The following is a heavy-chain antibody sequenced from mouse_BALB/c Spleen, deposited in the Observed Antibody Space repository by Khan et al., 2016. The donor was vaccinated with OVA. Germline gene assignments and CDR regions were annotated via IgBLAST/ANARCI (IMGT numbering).Heavy chain of an antibody. D-gene: IGHD1-1*01. Sequence: QVQLKESGAELAKPGASVKLSCKASGYTSINYWIPWVKQSPGQGLEWIGSINPSTGYTYFNQNLKDKSTLTADKSSRPAYMQRSSLTYEDSAVFYCARRGLRWDFDYWGQGTTLTVSS. J-gene: IGHJ2*01. CDR2: INPSTGYT. V-gene: IGHV1-7*01. CDR3: ARRGLRWDFDY. CDR1: GYTSINYW.